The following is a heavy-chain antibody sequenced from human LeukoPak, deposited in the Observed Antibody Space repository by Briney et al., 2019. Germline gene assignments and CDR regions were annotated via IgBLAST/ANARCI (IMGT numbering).Heavy chain of an antibody. Sequence: SVKVSSKASGGTFSSYAISWVRQAPGQGLEWMGGIIPIFGTANYAQKFQGRVTITADESTSTAYMELSSLRSEDTAVYYCASAKRPTMIVVVPEYYFDYWGQGTLVTVSS. CDR1: GGTFSSYA. CDR3: ASAKRPTMIVVVPEYYFDY. V-gene: IGHV1-69*13. J-gene: IGHJ4*02. CDR2: IIPIFGTA. D-gene: IGHD3-22*01.